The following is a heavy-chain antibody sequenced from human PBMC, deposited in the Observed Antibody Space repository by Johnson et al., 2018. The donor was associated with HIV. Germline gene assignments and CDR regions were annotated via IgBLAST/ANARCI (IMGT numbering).Heavy chain of an antibody. CDR2: ISWNSGSI. V-gene: IGHV3-9*01. Sequence: VQLVESGGGLVQPGGSLRLSCAASGFTFDDYAMHWVRQAPGKGLEWVSGISWNSGSIGYADSVKGRFTISRDNAKNSLYLQMNSLRAEDTALYYCGSYAFDIWGQGTMVTVSS. CDR1: GFTFDDYA. J-gene: IGHJ3*02. D-gene: IGHD1-26*01. CDR3: GSYAFDI.